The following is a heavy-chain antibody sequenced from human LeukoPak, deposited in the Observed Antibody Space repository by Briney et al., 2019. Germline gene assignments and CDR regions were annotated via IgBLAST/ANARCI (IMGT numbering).Heavy chain of an antibody. J-gene: IGHJ3*02. V-gene: IGHV1-18*01. CDR1: GYTFTSYG. D-gene: IGHD2-15*01. CDR2: ISAYNSNT. Sequence: EASVKVSCKASGYTFTSYGISWVRQAPGQGLEWMGWISAYNSNTNYAQKLQGRVTMTTDTSTSTAYMELRSLRSDDTAVYYCARRGYCSGGSCFDDAFDIWGQGTMVTVSS. CDR3: ARRGYCSGGSCFDDAFDI.